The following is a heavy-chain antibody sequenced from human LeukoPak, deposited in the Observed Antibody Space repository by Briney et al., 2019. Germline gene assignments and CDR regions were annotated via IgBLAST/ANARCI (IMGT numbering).Heavy chain of an antibody. D-gene: IGHD5-24*01. CDR1: GYSFSRYW. CDR2: IYPGDSDI. Sequence: GESLKISCKGSGYSFSRYWIGWVRQMPGKGPEWMVIIYPGDSDIKYSPSFEGQVTISADKSNSTAYLQWSSLKASDTAMYYCARRDGYNVDFWGQGTRVTVSS. CDR3: ARRDGYNVDF. V-gene: IGHV5-51*01. J-gene: IGHJ4*02.